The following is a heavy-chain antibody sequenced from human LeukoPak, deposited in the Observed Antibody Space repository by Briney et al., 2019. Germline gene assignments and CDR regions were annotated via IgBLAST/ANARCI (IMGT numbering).Heavy chain of an antibody. D-gene: IGHD2-15*01. CDR1: GFTFSSYA. CDR2: ISYDGSSK. V-gene: IGHV3-30*04. Sequence: GGSLRLSCAASGFTFSSYAMHWVRQAPGKGLEWVAVISYDGSSKYYADSVKGRFTISRDNSKNTLYLQMSSLRPEDTAVYYCASEEVVVATDDYWGQGTLVTVSS. J-gene: IGHJ4*02. CDR3: ASEEVVVATDDY.